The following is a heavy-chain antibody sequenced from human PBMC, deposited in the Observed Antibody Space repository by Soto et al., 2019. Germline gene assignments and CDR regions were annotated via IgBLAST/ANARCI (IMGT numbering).Heavy chain of an antibody. J-gene: IGHJ6*02. CDR3: ARGGEPLGYYGLDV. V-gene: IGHV4-61*01. Sequence: SETLSLTCSVSGGSVRSGNHFWNWIRQPPGRGLEWLGYMYYTGVTNYNPSLKSRVSMSVDKSKHQFSLNLTSLTAADTAVYYCARGGEPLGYYGLDVWGQGTTVTVSS. CDR2: MYYTGVT. CDR1: GGSVRSGNHF.